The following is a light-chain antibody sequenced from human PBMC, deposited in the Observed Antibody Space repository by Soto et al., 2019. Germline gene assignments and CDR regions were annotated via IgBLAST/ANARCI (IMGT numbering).Light chain of an antibody. CDR1: SSNIGSQT. CDR2: NNN. Sequence: QSVVTQPPSASGTPGQRVTISCSGSSSNIGSQTISWYQQVPGAAPKLLIYNNNERPSGVPDRFSGSKSGTSASLAISGLQSEDEADYYCAAWDGSRWVFGGGTKRTVL. J-gene: IGLJ2*01. CDR3: AAWDGSRWV. V-gene: IGLV1-44*01.